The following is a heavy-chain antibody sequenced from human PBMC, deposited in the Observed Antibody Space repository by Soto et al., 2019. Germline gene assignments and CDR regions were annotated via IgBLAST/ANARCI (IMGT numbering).Heavy chain of an antibody. V-gene: IGHV1-69*13. CDR2: IIPIFGTA. Sequence: GAPVKVSFQAFGRTLRNYEISWVGQGPGEGLEWMGGIIPIFGTANYAQKFQGRVTITADESTSTAYMELSSLRSEDTAVYYCARVSGADYYDSSGSIDYWGQGTLVTVSS. CDR3: ARVSGADYYDSSGSIDY. J-gene: IGHJ4*02. D-gene: IGHD3-22*01. CDR1: GRTLRNYE.